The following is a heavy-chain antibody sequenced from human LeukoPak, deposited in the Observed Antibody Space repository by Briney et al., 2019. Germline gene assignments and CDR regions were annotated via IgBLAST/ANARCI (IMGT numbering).Heavy chain of an antibody. CDR3: ARVVITFGGVIVAIDY. J-gene: IGHJ4*02. CDR1: GYTFTSYY. Sequence: GASVKVSCKASGYTFTSYYMHWVRQAPGQGLEWMGIINPSGGSTSYAQKFQGRVTMTRDTSTSTVYMELSSLRSEDTAVYYCARVVITFGGVIVAIDYWGQETLVTVSS. CDR2: INPSGGST. V-gene: IGHV1-46*01. D-gene: IGHD3-16*02.